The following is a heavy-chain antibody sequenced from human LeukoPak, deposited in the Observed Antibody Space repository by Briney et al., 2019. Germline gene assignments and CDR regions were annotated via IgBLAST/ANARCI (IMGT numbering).Heavy chain of an antibody. D-gene: IGHD2-21*02. CDR2: ISGSGGST. CDR3: AKDLTAYCGGDRYSGGYFDY. Sequence: GGSLRLSCAASGFTFSSYAMSWVRQAPGKGLEWVSTISGSGGSTYYAASVKGRFTISRDNSKNTLYLQMNSLRAEDTAVYYCAKDLTAYCGGDRYSGGYFDYWGQGTLVTVSS. J-gene: IGHJ4*02. V-gene: IGHV3-23*01. CDR1: GFTFSSYA.